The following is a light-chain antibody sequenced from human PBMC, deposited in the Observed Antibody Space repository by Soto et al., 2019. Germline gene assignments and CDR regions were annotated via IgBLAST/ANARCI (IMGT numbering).Light chain of an antibody. Sequence: DIQMNQSPSTLSAPVGDRVTITCRASQSISSWLAWYQQKPGKAPNLLIYKASSLESGVPSRFSGSGSGTEFTLTISSLQPDDFATYYCQQYNSYPLTFGGGTNVEIK. CDR2: KAS. CDR1: QSISSW. J-gene: IGKJ4*01. CDR3: QQYNSYPLT. V-gene: IGKV1-5*03.